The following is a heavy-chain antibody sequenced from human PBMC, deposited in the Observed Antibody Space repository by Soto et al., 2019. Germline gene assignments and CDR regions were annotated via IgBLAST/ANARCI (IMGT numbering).Heavy chain of an antibody. CDR1: GFTFSSYS. CDR2: ISSSSSFM. D-gene: IGHD3-22*01. V-gene: IGHV3-21*01. Sequence: WGSLRLSCAASGFTFSSYSMNWVRQAPWKGLEWVSSISSSSSFMYYVDSVKGRFTISRDNAKNSLYLQMNSLRAEDTAVYYCARVEYYDSSGPFDYWGQGTLVTVSS. J-gene: IGHJ4*02. CDR3: ARVEYYDSSGPFDY.